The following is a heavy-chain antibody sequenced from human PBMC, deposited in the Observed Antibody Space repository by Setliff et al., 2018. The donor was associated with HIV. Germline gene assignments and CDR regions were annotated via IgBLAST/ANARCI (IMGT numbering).Heavy chain of an antibody. CDR1: GFTFSNSA. CDR2: ISYDGSNK. V-gene: IGHV3-30*04. CDR3: AREVAADGTYFDY. Sequence: GGSLRLSCAASGFTFSNSAMHWVRQAPGKGLGWVAGISYDGSNKYYTDSVKGRFTISRDNSKNTLYRQMNSLRAEDSAVNYCAREVAADGTYFDYWGQGALVTVS. D-gene: IGHD6-13*01. J-gene: IGHJ4*01.